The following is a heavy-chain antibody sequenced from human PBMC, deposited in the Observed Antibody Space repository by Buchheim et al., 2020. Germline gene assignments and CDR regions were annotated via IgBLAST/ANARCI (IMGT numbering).Heavy chain of an antibody. J-gene: IGHJ4*02. CDR2: IKQDGSEQ. CDR3: ARDLLGFLEWLLYPSYFDY. V-gene: IGHV3-7*01. D-gene: IGHD3-3*01. CDR1: GFTFSSYW. Sequence: EVQLVESGGGLVQPGGSLRLSCAASGFTFSSYWMSWVRQAPGKGLEWVANIKQDGSEQYYVDSVKGRFTISRDNAKNSLYLQMNSLRAEDTAVYYCARDLLGFLEWLLYPSYFDYWGQGTL.